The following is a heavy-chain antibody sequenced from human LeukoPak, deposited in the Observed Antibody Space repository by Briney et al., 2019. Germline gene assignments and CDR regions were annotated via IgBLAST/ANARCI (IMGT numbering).Heavy chain of an antibody. CDR3: AKQIPSIAARVAWFDP. V-gene: IGHV3-23*01. D-gene: IGHD6-6*01. CDR2: ISASGGST. CDR1: GFTFNSNG. Sequence: GGSLRLSCAASGFTFNSNGMSWVRQAPGKGLEWVSVISASGGSTYYADSVKGRFTISRDNSENTLYLQMNSLRAEDTAVYYCAKQIPSIAARVAWFDPWGQGTLVTVSS. J-gene: IGHJ5*02.